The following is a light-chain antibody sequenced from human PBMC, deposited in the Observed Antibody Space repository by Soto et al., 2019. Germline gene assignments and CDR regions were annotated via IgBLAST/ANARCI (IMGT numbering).Light chain of an antibody. Sequence: QSALTQPRSVSGSPGQSVTISCTGTSSDVGAYNYVSWYQHHPGKVPKLMIYDVTKRPSGVHDRFSGSKSGNTASLTISGLQAEDEADYYCCSYAGSYTVIFGGGTKLTVL. CDR3: CSYAGSYTVI. CDR1: SSDVGAYNY. V-gene: IGLV2-11*01. J-gene: IGLJ2*01. CDR2: DVT.